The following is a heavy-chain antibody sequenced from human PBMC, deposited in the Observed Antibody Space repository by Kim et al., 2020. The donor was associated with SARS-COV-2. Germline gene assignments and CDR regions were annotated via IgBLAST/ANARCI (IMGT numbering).Heavy chain of an antibody. J-gene: IGHJ4*02. CDR1: GFTFSSYD. V-gene: IGHV3-13*01. Sequence: GGSLRLSCAASGFTFSSYDMHWVRQAKGKGLERVSAVGTAGDTYYQGSAKRRFTISRDNATNTLYFHMNSLRAGDTAVYYCASGRGWPYFDYWGQGTLVT. CDR3: ASGRGWPYFDY. D-gene: IGHD2-15*01. CDR2: VGTAGDT.